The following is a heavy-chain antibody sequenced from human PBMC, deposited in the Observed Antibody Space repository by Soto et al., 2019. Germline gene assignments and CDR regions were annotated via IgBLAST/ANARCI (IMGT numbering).Heavy chain of an antibody. D-gene: IGHD1-26*01. CDR1: GDSISSGNYY. CDR2: ISYSGST. Sequence: SETLSLTCTVSGDSISSGNYYWSWIRQHPVKGLEWIGYISYSGSTYYNPSLKSRVTISVDTSKKQFSLKLSSVTAADTAVYYCARAKWEPSLDYWGQGTLVTVSS. J-gene: IGHJ4*02. CDR3: ARAKWEPSLDY. V-gene: IGHV4-31*03.